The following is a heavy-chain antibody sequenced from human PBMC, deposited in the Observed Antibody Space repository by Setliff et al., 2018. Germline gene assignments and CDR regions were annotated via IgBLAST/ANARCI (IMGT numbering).Heavy chain of an antibody. CDR3: ARDRTAYRYGMDA. CDR2: VYYTGNT. J-gene: IGHJ6*02. Sequence: SETLSLTCAVSGYSISSGFSWVWIRQSPGKGLEWIGYVYYTGNTNYNSSLKTRVTISADMSKGQVYLKLSSVTTADTAVYYCARDRTAYRYGMDAWGQGTTVTVSS. V-gene: IGHV4-61*01. CDR1: GYSISSGFS. D-gene: IGHD3-16*02.